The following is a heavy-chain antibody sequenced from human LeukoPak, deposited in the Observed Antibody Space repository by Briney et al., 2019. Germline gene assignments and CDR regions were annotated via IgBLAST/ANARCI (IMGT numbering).Heavy chain of an antibody. Sequence: PSETLSLTCTVSGYSISSGYYWGWIRQPPGKGLEWIGSIYHSGSTYYNPSLKSRVTISVDTSKNQFSLKLSSVTAADTAVYYCVREGWQWLVHAFDIWGQGTMVTGSS. CDR1: GYSISSGYY. CDR3: VREGWQWLVHAFDI. CDR2: IYHSGST. V-gene: IGHV4-38-2*02. J-gene: IGHJ3*02. D-gene: IGHD6-19*01.